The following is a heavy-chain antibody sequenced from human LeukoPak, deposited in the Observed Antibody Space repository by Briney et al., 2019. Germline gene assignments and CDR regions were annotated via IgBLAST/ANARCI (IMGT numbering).Heavy chain of an antibody. CDR2: SCYSGST. V-gene: IGHV4-30-2*06. CDR1: GFSVGGAGQS. D-gene: IGHD2-2*02. J-gene: IGHJ5*02. Sequence: SQTLSLTCAVSGFSVGGAGQSWSWIRQSPGKALEWIAYSCYSGSTYYNPSLKSRVTILIDTSKTQFSLKLSSMTAADTVVYYCARGPYLDDSNNWFDPWGPGTLVTVSS. CDR3: ARGPYLDDSNNWFDP.